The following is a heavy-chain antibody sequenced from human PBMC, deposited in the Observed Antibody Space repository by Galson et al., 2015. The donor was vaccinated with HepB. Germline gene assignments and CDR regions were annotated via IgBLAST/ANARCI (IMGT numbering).Heavy chain of an antibody. V-gene: IGHV1-69*13. J-gene: IGHJ2*01. CDR1: GGTFSSYA. CDR2: IIPIFGTA. D-gene: IGHD6-13*01. Sequence: SVKVSCKASGGTFSSYAISWVRQAPGQGLEWMGEIIPIFGTANYAQKFQGRVTITADESTSTAYMELSSLRSEDTAVYYCARSSVGSSWFRYFDLWGRGTLVTVSS. CDR3: ARSSVGSSWFRYFDL.